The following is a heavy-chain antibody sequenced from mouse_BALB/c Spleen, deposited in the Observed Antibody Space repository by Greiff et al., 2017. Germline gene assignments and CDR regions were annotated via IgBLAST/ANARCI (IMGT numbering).Heavy chain of an antibody. D-gene: IGHD1-1*01. CDR2: IYPGNGDT. CDR3: ARDYYGSHLFDY. Sequence: QVQLQQPGAELVKPGASVKMSCKASGYTFTSYNMHWVKQTPGQGLEWIGAIYPGNGDTSYNQKFKGKATLTADKSSSTAYMQLSSLTSEDSAVYYCARDYYGSHLFDYWGQGTTLTVSS. J-gene: IGHJ2*01. CDR1: GYTFTSYN. V-gene: IGHV1-12*01.